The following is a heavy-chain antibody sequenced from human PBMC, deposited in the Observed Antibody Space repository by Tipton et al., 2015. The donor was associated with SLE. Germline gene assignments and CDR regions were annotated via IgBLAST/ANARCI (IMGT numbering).Heavy chain of an antibody. CDR1: GGSISSSSYY. CDR2: IYHSGST. J-gene: IGHJ4*02. CDR3: ARQGKGGFDY. V-gene: IGHV4-39*07. D-gene: IGHD3-16*01. Sequence: TLSLTCTVSGGSISSSSYYWGWIRQPPGKGLEWIGSIYHSGSTYYNPSLKSRVTISVDTSKNQFSLRLSSVTAADTAVYFCARQGKGGFDYWGQGTLVTVSS.